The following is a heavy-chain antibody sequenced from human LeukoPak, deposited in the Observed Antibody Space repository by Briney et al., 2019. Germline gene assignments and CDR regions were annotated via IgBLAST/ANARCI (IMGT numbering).Heavy chain of an antibody. Sequence: GASVKVSCKASGYTFTGYYMHWVRQAPGQGHEWMGWINPNSGGTNYAQKFQGRVTMTRDTSISTAYMELSRLRSDDTAVYYCARSSSGWYDAFDIWGQGTMVTVSS. J-gene: IGHJ3*02. D-gene: IGHD6-19*01. CDR3: ARSSSGWYDAFDI. CDR1: GYTFTGYY. V-gene: IGHV1-2*02. CDR2: INPNSGGT.